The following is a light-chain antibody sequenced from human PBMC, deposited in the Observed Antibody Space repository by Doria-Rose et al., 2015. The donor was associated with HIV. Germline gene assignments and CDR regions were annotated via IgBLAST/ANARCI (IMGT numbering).Light chain of an antibody. CDR1: QSITTY. J-gene: IGKJ3*01. CDR3: QQSFTLPVT. CDR2: VAS. V-gene: IGKV1-39*01. Sequence: TQSPSSLSASVGDRVNISCRASQSITTYANWYQQKPGKAPKLLISVASSLQSGVPSRFSGSGSGTEFTLTISSLQPEDFATYYCQQSFTLPVTFGPGPRWASN.